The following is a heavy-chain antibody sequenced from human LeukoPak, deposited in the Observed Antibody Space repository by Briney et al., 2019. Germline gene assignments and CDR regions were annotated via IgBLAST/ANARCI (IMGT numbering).Heavy chain of an antibody. Sequence: GGSLRLSCAASGFTFSDYYMSWIRQAPGKGLEWVSYISSSGSTIYYADSVKGRFTISRDNAKNSLYLQMNSLRAEDTAVYYRARVVATIPSYYYYYYMDVWGKGTTVTVSS. V-gene: IGHV3-11*01. D-gene: IGHD5-12*01. J-gene: IGHJ6*03. CDR2: ISSSGSTI. CDR1: GFTFSDYY. CDR3: ARVVATIPSYYYYYYMDV.